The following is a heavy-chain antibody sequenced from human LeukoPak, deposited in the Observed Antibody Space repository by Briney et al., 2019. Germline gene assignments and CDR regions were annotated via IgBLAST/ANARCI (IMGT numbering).Heavy chain of an antibody. CDR2: IYHSGST. V-gene: IGHV4-4*02. CDR3: ARDKREPRYAFDI. J-gene: IGHJ3*02. Sequence: SETLSLTCAVSGGSISSSNWWSWVRQPPRKGLEWIGEIYHSGSTNYNPSLRSRVTISVDKSKNQFSLKLSSVTAADTAVYYCARDKREPRYAFDIWGQGTMITVSS. CDR1: GGSISSSNW. D-gene: IGHD1-26*01.